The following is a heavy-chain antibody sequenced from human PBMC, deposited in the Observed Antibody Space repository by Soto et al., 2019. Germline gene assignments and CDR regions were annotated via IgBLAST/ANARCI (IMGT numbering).Heavy chain of an antibody. CDR2: IYYTGST. V-gene: IGHV4-59*01. CDR1: GGSMSPYY. J-gene: IGHJ6*02. CDR3: ARGWGSSNLRFGLDV. Sequence: SETLSLTCAVSGGSMSPYYWSWIRQPPGKGLECIGYIYYTGSTYYNPSLKSRVTISVDASKNQFSLKLSSVTAADTAVYYCARGWGSSNLRFGLDVWGQGTTVTVSS. D-gene: IGHD2-2*01.